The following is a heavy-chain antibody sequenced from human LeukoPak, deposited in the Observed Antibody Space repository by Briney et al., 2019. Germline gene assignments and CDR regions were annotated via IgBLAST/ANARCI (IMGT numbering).Heavy chain of an antibody. Sequence: GGSLSLSCTGSGFTFRSYAMGWVRQAPGKGLEWVAGITDNGLARNYADSVRGRFTIHRDDSRSTVDLQMNSLRAEDTALYYCARDGWGWAQYDYWGQGTLVTVSS. CDR1: GFTFRSYA. J-gene: IGHJ4*02. V-gene: IGHV3-23*01. CDR3: ARDGWGWAQYDY. D-gene: IGHD5-24*01. CDR2: ITDNGLAR.